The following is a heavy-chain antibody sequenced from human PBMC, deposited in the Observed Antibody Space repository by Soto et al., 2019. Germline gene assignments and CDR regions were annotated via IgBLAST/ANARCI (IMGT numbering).Heavy chain of an antibody. Sequence: GGYMRLSSAASGFTFSSYAMHWVRQAPGKGLEWVAVISYDGSNKYCADSVKGRFTISRDNSKNTLYLQMNSLRAEDTAVYYFAREYSNGGLLDYWGQGSPVTVSA. J-gene: IGHJ4*02. CDR2: ISYDGSNK. CDR1: GFTFSSYA. CDR3: AREYSNGGLLDY. D-gene: IGHD6-19*01. V-gene: IGHV3-30-3*01.